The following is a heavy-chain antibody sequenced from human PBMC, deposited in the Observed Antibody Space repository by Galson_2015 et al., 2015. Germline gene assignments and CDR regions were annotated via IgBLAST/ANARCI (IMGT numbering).Heavy chain of an antibody. V-gene: IGHV3-48*02. CDR3: ARARITIFGVVIADYYYYYMDV. Sequence: SLRLSCAASGFTFSSYSMNWVRQAPGKGLEWVSYISSSSSTIYYADSVKGRFTISRDNAKNSLYLQMNSLRDEDTAVYYCARARITIFGVVIADYYYYYMDVWGKGTTVTVSS. CDR1: GFTFSSYS. D-gene: IGHD3-3*01. J-gene: IGHJ6*03. CDR2: ISSSSSTI.